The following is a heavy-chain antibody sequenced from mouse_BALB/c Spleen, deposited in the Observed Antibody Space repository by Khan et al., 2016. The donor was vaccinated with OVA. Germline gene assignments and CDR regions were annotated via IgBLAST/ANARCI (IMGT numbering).Heavy chain of an antibody. V-gene: IGHV1-4*01. CDR2: INPRSDYT. Sequence: QVQLKQSGAELARPGASVKMSCKASGYTFPSNTMHWVKQRPGQGLEWIGYINPRSDYTIYNQKFKDKATLTADISSTTAYMQLSSLTSDDSAVYYCARRTTGYAMDYWGPGTSVTVSS. J-gene: IGHJ4*01. D-gene: IGHD2-14*01. CDR1: GYTFPSNT. CDR3: ARRTTGYAMDY.